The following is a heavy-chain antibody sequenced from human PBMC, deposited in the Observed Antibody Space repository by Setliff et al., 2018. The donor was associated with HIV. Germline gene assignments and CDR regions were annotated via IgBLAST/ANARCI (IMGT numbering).Heavy chain of an antibody. CDR3: ARHKGFGEFYFDY. D-gene: IGHD3-10*01. V-gene: IGHV4-39*01. CDR1: GGSISSSSYY. Sequence: SETLSLTCTVSGGSISSSSYYWGWIRQPPGKGLEWIGSIYYSGSTYYNPSLKSRVTISVDTSKHQFSLKLSSVTAADTAVYYCARHKGFGEFYFDYWGQGTLVTVSS. J-gene: IGHJ4*02. CDR2: IYYSGST.